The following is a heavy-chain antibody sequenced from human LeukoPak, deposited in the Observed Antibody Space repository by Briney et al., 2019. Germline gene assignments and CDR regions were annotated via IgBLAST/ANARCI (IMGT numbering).Heavy chain of an antibody. CDR3: ARDTAAAAFDY. J-gene: IGHJ4*02. D-gene: IGHD6-13*01. Sequence: TGGSLRLSCAASGFTVSSNYMSWVRRAPGKGLEWVSVIYSGGSTYYADSVKGRFTISRDNSKNTLYLQMNSLRAENTAVYYCARDTAAAAFDYWGQGTLVTVSS. V-gene: IGHV3-66*02. CDR2: IYSGGST. CDR1: GFTVSSNY.